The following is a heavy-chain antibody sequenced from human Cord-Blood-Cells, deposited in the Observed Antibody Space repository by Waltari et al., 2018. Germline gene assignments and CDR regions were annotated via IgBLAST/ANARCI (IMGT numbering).Heavy chain of an antibody. J-gene: IGHJ4*02. CDR3: ARSANDFWSGYYFDY. CDR1: GGSISSSSYY. CDR2: IYYSGSN. Sequence: QLQLQESGPGLVKPSETLSLTCTVSGGSISSSSYYWGWIRQPPGKGLEWIGSIYYSGSNYYNPSLKSRVTISVDTSKNQFSLKLSAVTAADTAVYYCARSANDFWSGYYFDYWGQGTLVTVSS. D-gene: IGHD3-3*01. V-gene: IGHV4-39*01.